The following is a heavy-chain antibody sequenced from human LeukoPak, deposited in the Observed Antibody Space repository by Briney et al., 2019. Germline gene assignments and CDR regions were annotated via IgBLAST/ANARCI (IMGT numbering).Heavy chain of an antibody. CDR2: IRYDGSNK. J-gene: IGHJ4*02. V-gene: IGHV3-30*02. Sequence: GGSLRLSCAASGFTFSNYGMHWVRQAPGKGLEWVAFIRYDGSNKYFADSVKGRFTISRDNSNNMLFLQMNSLRPEDTAVYYCAKDPYNWNDGHLDYWGQGTLVTVSS. CDR1: GFTFSNYG. D-gene: IGHD1-20*01. CDR3: AKDPYNWNDGHLDY.